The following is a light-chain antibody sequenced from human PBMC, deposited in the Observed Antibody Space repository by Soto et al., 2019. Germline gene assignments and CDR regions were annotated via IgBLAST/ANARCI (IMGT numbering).Light chain of an antibody. V-gene: IGKV1D-12*01. Sequence: DIQMTQSPSSVSASVGDRVIISCRASQDIDRWLAWFQHKPGKAPKLLISTASSLQSGVPSRFSGSGSGTDFTLTIASLQFEDFATYYCLQSDTSPYTFGLGTQLEIK. CDR1: QDIDRW. J-gene: IGKJ2*01. CDR3: LQSDTSPYT. CDR2: TAS.